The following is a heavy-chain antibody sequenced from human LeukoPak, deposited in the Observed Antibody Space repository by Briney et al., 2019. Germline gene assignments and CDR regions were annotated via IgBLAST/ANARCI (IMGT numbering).Heavy chain of an antibody. CDR2: FDPEDGET. CDR3: ATMYYYDSHPVY. Sequence: ASVKVSCKVSGYTLTELSMHRVRQAPGKGLEWMGGFDPEDGETIYAQKFQGRVTMTEDTSTDTAYMELSSLRSEDTAVYYCATMYYYDSHPVYWGQGTLVTVSS. J-gene: IGHJ4*02. CDR1: GYTLTELS. D-gene: IGHD3-22*01. V-gene: IGHV1-24*01.